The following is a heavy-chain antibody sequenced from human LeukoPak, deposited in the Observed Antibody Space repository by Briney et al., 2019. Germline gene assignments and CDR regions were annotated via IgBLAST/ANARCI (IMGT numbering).Heavy chain of an antibody. CDR3: ARDRVLWFGEFDFDY. CDR2: FNPNSGGT. J-gene: IGHJ4*02. Sequence: GASVKVSCKASGYTFTGYYMHWVRQAPGQGRQWMGWFNPNSGGTNYAQKFQGRVTMTRDTSISTAYMELSRLRSDDTAVYYCARDRVLWFGEFDFDYWGQGTLVTVSS. V-gene: IGHV1-2*02. CDR1: GYTFTGYY. D-gene: IGHD3-10*01.